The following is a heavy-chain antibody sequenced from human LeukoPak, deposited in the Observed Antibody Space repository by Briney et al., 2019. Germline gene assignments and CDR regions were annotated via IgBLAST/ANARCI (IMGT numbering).Heavy chain of an antibody. CDR2: ISSSSSYI. V-gene: IGHV3-21*01. D-gene: IGHD4-17*01. Sequence: GGSLRLSCAASGFTFSSYSMNWVRQAPWKGLEWVSSISSSSSYIYYADSVKGRFTISRDNAKNSLYLQMNSLRAEDTAVYSCAREAVTTPSFDYWGQGTLVTVSS. J-gene: IGHJ4*02. CDR3: AREAVTTPSFDY. CDR1: GFTFSSYS.